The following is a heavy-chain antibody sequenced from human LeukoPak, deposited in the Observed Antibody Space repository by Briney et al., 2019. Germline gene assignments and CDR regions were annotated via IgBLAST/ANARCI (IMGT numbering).Heavy chain of an antibody. CDR3: ARGIASRITRMAYYYYGMDV. V-gene: IGHV4-4*02. CDR2: IYHSGST. Sequence: SGTLSLTCAVSGGSISSSNWWSWVRQPPGKGLEWIGEIYHSGSTNYNPSLKSRVTISVDKSKNQFSLKLSSVTAADTAVYYCARGIASRITRMAYYYYGMDVWGQGTTVTVSS. D-gene: IGHD1-14*01. J-gene: IGHJ6*02. CDR1: GGSISSSNW.